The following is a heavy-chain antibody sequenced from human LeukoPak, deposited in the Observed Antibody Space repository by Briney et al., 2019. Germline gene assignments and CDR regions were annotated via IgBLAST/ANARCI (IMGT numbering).Heavy chain of an antibody. CDR2: ISGSGGST. D-gene: IGHD3-22*01. Sequence: GGSLRLSCAASGFTFSSYAMSWVRQAPGKGLEWVSTISGSGGSTYHADSVKGRFTISRDNSKNTLYLQMNSLRAEDTAVYYCAKGPYYYDSSAYHYGAFDIWGQGTMVTVSS. CDR1: GFTFSSYA. J-gene: IGHJ3*02. V-gene: IGHV3-23*01. CDR3: AKGPYYYDSSAYHYGAFDI.